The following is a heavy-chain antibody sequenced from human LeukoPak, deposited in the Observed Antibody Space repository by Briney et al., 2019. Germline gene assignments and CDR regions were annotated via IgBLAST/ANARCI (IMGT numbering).Heavy chain of an antibody. Sequence: SETLSLTCSVSGDSISSSNNYWVWVRQPPGKGLEWIGSMSYSGSTYDNPSLKSRVTMFVDTSNNQFSLRLNSVTAADTAVYYCARGGAARLHFQNWGQGTLVTVSS. D-gene: IGHD6-6*01. J-gene: IGHJ1*01. CDR2: MSYSGST. CDR3: ARGGAARLHFQN. V-gene: IGHV4-39*07. CDR1: GDSISSSNNY.